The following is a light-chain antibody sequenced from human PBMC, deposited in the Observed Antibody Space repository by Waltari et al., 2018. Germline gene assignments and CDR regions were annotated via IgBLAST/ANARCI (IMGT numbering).Light chain of an antibody. CDR3: CSYAGSTTFYV. J-gene: IGLJ1*01. V-gene: IGLV2-23*02. Sequence: QSALTQPASVSGSPGQSIAISCPGTGSDVGNYNLVSWYQQHPDKAPKLMIFEVSKRPSGVSDRFSGSKSGNTASLTISGLQAEDEADYYCCSYAGSTTFYVFGTGTKVTVL. CDR2: EVS. CDR1: GSDVGNYNL.